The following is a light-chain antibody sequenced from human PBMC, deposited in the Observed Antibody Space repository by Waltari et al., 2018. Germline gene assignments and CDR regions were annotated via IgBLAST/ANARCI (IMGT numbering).Light chain of an antibody. CDR1: QSVSSNY. Sequence: IVLTQSQATLSASPGERATLSCRASQSVSSNYLAWYQQRPGQAPRLLIYGGSSRATGIPDRFSGSGSGTDFTLTISRLEPEDFVVYYCQQFGRSPLTFGGGTKVDIK. CDR2: GGS. CDR3: QQFGRSPLT. J-gene: IGKJ4*01. V-gene: IGKV3-20*01.